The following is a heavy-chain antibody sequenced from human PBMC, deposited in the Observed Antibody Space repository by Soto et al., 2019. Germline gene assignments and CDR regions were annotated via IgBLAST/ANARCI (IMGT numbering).Heavy chain of an antibody. V-gene: IGHV1-3*01. CDR2: INAGNGNT. CDR1: GYTFISCA. D-gene: IGHD5-18*01. J-gene: IGHJ4*02. Sequence: QVQLVQSGAEVKKPGASVKVSCKASGYTFISCAMNWVRQAPGQRLEWMGWINAGNGNTKYSQKFQGRVTITRDTSASTGYMELSSLRSEDTAVYYCARDPGYSYGYNWGQGTLVTVSS. CDR3: ARDPGYSYGYN.